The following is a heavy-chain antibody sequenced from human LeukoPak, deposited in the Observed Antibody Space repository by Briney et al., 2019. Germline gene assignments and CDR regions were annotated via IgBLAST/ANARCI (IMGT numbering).Heavy chain of an antibody. CDR2: IYPGDSDT. J-gene: IGHJ4*02. CDR3: ARVRSGYCSSTSCVGFDY. Sequence: GESLKISCKGSGYRFTSYWIGWVRPVPGKGLEWMGIIYPGDSDTRDSPSFQGQVTISADKSISTAYLQWSSLKASDTAMYYCARVRSGYCSSTSCVGFDYWGQGTLVTVSS. D-gene: IGHD2-2*01. V-gene: IGHV5-51*01. CDR1: GYRFTSYW.